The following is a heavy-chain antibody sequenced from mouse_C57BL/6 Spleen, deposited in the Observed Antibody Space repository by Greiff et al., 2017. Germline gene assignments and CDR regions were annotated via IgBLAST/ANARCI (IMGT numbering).Heavy chain of an antibody. CDR2: IIPSNGGT. CDR1: GYTFTGYW. CDR3: ARGGRSSFYFDY. V-gene: IGHV1-53*01. J-gene: IGHJ2*01. D-gene: IGHD1-1*01. Sequence: QVQLQQPGTELVKPGASVKLSCKASGYTFTGYWMHWVKQRPGQGLEWIGIIIPSNGGTNYNEKFKSKATLTVDKSSSTAYMQLSSLTSEDSAVFYCARGGRSSFYFDYWGQGTTLTVSS.